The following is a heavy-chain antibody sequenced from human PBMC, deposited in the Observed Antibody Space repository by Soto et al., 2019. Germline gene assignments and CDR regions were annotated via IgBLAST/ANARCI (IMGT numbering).Heavy chain of an antibody. CDR2: LYSSGTT. Sequence: GGSLRLSCTVSGFSVTNSYINWVRQAPGKGLEWVSILYSSGTTYYADSVRGRFTVSRDDSKNTLFLHMNSLRADDTAVYYCARDWSKFSYNDPYYYAMDAWGQGTTVTVS. CDR3: ARDWSKFSYNDPYYYAMDA. CDR1: GFSVTNSY. V-gene: IGHV3-53*01. D-gene: IGHD5-18*01. J-gene: IGHJ6*02.